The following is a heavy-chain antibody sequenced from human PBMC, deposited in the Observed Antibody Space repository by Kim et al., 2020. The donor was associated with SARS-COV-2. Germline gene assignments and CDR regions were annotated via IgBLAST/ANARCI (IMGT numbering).Heavy chain of an antibody. J-gene: IGHJ2*01. CDR3: AKDRPPYSSLDWYFDL. Sequence: SVKGRFTISRDNAKNSLYLQMNSLRAEDTALYYCAKDRPPYSSLDWYFDLWGRGTLVTVSS. D-gene: IGHD6-6*01. V-gene: IGHV3-9*01.